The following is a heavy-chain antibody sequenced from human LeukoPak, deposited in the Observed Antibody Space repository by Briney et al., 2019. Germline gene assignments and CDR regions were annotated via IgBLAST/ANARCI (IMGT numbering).Heavy chain of an antibody. CDR1: GDFFSGSTSD. V-gene: IGHV4-39*07. D-gene: IGHD2-21*02. CDR3: ARVGVRTYCGSGCYSDYFDS. CDR2: IYYRGST. J-gene: IGHJ4*02. Sequence: SETLSLTCSVTGDFFSGSTSDWAWIRQPPGEGLEWIGNIYYRGSTHYSPSLESRVTISVDTSKNQFSLSLNSVTAADTAIYYCARVGVRTYCGSGCYSDYFDSWGQETLVTVSS.